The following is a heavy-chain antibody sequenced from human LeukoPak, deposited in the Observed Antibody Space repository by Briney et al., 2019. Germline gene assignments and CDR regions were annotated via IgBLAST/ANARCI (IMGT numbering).Heavy chain of an antibody. CDR3: ARRDDSSGYHKIFDY. Sequence: SETLSLTCSVSGGSISSYHWSWIRQPPGKGLDWIGYIYYSGSPNYNPSLKSRVTISIDTSKNQFYLKLSSLTAADTAVYYCARRDDSSGYHKIFDYWGPGTLVTVSS. CDR2: IYYSGSP. CDR1: GGSISSYH. D-gene: IGHD3-22*01. V-gene: IGHV4-59*08. J-gene: IGHJ4*02.